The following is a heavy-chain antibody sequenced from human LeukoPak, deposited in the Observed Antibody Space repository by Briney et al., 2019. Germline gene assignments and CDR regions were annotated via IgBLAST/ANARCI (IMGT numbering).Heavy chain of an antibody. D-gene: IGHD6-13*01. CDR2: ISGDASVS. CDR1: GFTFRFYA. CDR3: ARDGYSSYWYVT. Sequence: GGSLRLSCAGSGFTFRFYAMTWVRLAPGKGLEWVSGISGDASVSRHADSVKGRFTISRDNSKNTLFLQMNSLRDEDTAVYYCARDGYSSYWYVTWGQGTLVTVSS. V-gene: IGHV3-23*01. J-gene: IGHJ1*01.